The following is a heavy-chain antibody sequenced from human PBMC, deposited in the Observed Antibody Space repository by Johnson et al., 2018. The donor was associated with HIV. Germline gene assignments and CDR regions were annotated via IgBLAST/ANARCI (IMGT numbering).Heavy chain of an antibody. V-gene: IGHV3-20*04. CDR2: ISWDGGST. CDR1: GFTFDDYG. Sequence: VQLVESGGGVVRPGGSLRLSCAASGFTFDDYGMSWVRQAPGKGLEWVSGISWDGGSTCYADSVQGRFTISRDNAKNSLYLQMNSLRAEDTALYYCAKDRYSYGTDAFDIWGQGTMVTVSS. D-gene: IGHD5-18*01. CDR3: AKDRYSYGTDAFDI. J-gene: IGHJ3*02.